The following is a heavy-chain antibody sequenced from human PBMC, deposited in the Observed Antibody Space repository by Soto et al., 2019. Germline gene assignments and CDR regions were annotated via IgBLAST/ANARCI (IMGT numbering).Heavy chain of an antibody. V-gene: IGHV4-39*07. Sequence: SETLSLTCTVSGVSVSTNTQYWGWIRQSPGKGLEWIGSIYYGGRTYYNPSLKSRVTISVDTSKNQFSLKLTSVTAADTAVYYCARGVGFGYYYYHMDLWGQGTTVTVSS. J-gene: IGHJ6*02. CDR3: ARGVGFGYYYYHMDL. CDR1: GVSVSTNTQY. CDR2: IYYGGRT. D-gene: IGHD3-10*01.